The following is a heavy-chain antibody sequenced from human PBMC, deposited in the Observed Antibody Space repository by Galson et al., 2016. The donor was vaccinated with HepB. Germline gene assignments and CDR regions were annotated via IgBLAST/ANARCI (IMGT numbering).Heavy chain of an antibody. V-gene: IGHV4-34*01. CDR1: GGSFNDYY. D-gene: IGHD1-26*01. J-gene: IGHJ4*02. CDR2: ITHSGRS. CDR3: ARGKVWDEENYFDV. Sequence: SETLSLTCAVYGGSFNDYYWGWIRQSPRNGLEWIGEITHSGRSTNNPSFKSRVTMSVDTSRNQFSLNLTSVTAADTAVYFCARGKVWDEENYFDVWGQGTRVTVSS.